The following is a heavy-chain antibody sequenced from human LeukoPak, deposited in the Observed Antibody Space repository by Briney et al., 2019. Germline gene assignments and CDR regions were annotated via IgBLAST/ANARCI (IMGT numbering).Heavy chain of an antibody. CDR2: IHSDGSST. V-gene: IGHV3-74*01. D-gene: IGHD3-10*01. CDR1: GFTFSSYW. J-gene: IGHJ4*02. CDR3: AKGNVLLWFGEAYYFDY. Sequence: PGGSLRLSCAASGFTFSSYWMHWVRQAPGKGLVWVSRIHSDGSSTSYADSVKGRFTISRDNAKNSLYLQMNSLRAEDTALYYCAKGNVLLWFGEAYYFDYWGQGTLVTVSS.